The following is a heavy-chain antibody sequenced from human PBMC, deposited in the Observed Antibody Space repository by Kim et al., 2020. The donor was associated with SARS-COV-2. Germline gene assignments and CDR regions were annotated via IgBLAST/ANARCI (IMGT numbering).Heavy chain of an antibody. CDR2: IKQDGSEK. D-gene: IGHD2-21*02. CDR1: GFTFSSYW. Sequence: GSLRLSCAASGFTFSSYWMSWVRQAPGKGLEWVANIKQDGSEKYYVDSVKGRFTISRDNAKNSLYLQMNSLRAEDTAVYYCARDLVVVTAIRDAFDIWGQGTMVTVSS. J-gene: IGHJ3*02. CDR3: ARDLVVVTAIRDAFDI. V-gene: IGHV3-7*01.